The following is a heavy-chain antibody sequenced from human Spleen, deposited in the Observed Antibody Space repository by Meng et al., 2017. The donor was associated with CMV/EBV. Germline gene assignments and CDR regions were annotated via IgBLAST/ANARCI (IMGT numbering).Heavy chain of an antibody. J-gene: IGHJ6*02. D-gene: IGHD3-10*01. Sequence: SVKVSCKASGGTHSTYTLTWVRQAPGQGLEWMGRIRHSIDIADYAQKFQGRLTITADHSTTTTYMELSSLRSEDTAVYYCARSIGYAMGVWGQGTMVTVSS. CDR2: IRHSIDIA. CDR1: GGTHSTYT. V-gene: IGHV1-69*02. CDR3: ARSIGYAMGV.